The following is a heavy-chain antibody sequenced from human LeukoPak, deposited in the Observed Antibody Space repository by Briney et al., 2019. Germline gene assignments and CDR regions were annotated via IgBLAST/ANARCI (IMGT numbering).Heavy chain of an antibody. D-gene: IGHD3-3*01. V-gene: IGHV4-59*01. CDR2: IYYSGST. Sequence: PSETLSLTCTVSGGSISSYYWSWIRQPPGKGLEWIGYIYYSGSTNYNPSLKRRVTISVDTSKNPFSLKLSSVTAADTAVYYCARGYYDFWSGYYDYWGQGTLVTVSS. J-gene: IGHJ4*02. CDR1: GGSISSYY. CDR3: ARGYYDFWSGYYDY.